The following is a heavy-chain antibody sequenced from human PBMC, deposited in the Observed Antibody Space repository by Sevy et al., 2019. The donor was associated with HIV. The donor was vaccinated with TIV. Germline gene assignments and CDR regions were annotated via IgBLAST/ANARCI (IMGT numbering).Heavy chain of an antibody. CDR1: GYSFSNYW. CDR3: ARRRYDNTGYPQYFFDY. V-gene: IGHV5-51*01. Sequence: GESLMISCTGSGYSFSNYWIGWVRQVPGKGLEWMGIIYPDDSDIRYSPSFQGQVTISADKSISTAYLQWSSLKASDSAIYFCARRRYDNTGYPQYFFDYWGQGTRVTVSS. CDR2: IYPDDSDI. J-gene: IGHJ4*02. D-gene: IGHD3-22*01.